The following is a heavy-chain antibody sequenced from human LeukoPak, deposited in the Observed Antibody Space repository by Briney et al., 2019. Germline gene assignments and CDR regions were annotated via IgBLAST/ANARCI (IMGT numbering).Heavy chain of an antibody. CDR1: GYTFASYD. D-gene: IGHD2-2*01. V-gene: IGHV1-8*03. CDR3: ARGGYCSSTSCRRRQYYYYYYMDV. Sequence: ASVKVSCKASGYTFASYDINWVRQATGQGLEWMGWMNPNSGNTGYAQKFQGRVTITRNTSISTAYMELSSLRSEDTAVYYCARGGYCSSTSCRRRQYYYYYYMDVWGKGTTFTVSS. J-gene: IGHJ6*03. CDR2: MNPNSGNT.